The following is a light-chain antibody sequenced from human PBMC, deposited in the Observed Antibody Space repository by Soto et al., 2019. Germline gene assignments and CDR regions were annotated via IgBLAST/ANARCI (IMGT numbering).Light chain of an antibody. J-gene: IGLJ2*01. CDR3: AAWDDSLSGYVV. Sequence: QSVLTQPPSASGTPGQRVTISCSRSSSNIGSNYAYWYQQLPGTAPKLLIYRNNQRPSGVPDRFSGSKSGTSASLAISGLRSEDEADYYCAAWDDSLSGYVVFGGGTKLTVL. CDR2: RNN. CDR1: SSNIGSNY. V-gene: IGLV1-47*01.